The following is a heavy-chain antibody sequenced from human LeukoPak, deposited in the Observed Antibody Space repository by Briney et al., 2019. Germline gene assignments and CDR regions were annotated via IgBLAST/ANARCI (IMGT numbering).Heavy chain of an antibody. CDR3: ARRGYCSSTSCYSAFDI. Sequence: ASVKVSCKASGYTFTGYYMHWVRQAPGQGLEWMGWINPNSGGTNYAQKFQGRVTMTRDTSISTAYMELSRLRSDDTAVYYCARRGYCSSTSCYSAFDIWGQGTMVTVSS. J-gene: IGHJ3*02. CDR1: GYTFTGYY. D-gene: IGHD2-2*02. CDR2: INPNSGGT. V-gene: IGHV1-2*02.